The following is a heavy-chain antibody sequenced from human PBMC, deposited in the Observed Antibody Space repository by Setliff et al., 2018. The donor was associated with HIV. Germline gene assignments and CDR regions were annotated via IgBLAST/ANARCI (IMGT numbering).Heavy chain of an antibody. D-gene: IGHD5-18*01. V-gene: IGHV1-2*02. CDR3: AREDTAPPDYYYSYMDV. CDR2: INPSNGDT. J-gene: IGHJ6*03. CDR1: GYSFIHYY. Sequence: ASVKVSCKASGYSFIHYYIHWVRQAPGQGLEWMGWINPSNGDTNYAQKFQGRVSMTSDTSMRIAYIELRSLRSDDTAVYYCAREDTAPPDYYYSYMDVWGKGTTVTVSS.